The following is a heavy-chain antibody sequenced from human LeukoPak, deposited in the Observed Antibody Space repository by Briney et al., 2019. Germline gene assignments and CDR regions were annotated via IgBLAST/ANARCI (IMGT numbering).Heavy chain of an antibody. CDR3: ARDEGYMSSGWYLNWFDP. CDR2: INPNSGGT. Sequence: GASVKVSCKASGYTFTGYYMHWVRQAPGQGLEWMGWINPNSGGTNYAQKFQGRVTMTRDTSISTAYMELSRLRSDDTAVYYYARDEGYMSSGWYLNWFDPWGQGTLVTVSS. J-gene: IGHJ5*02. D-gene: IGHD6-19*01. CDR1: GYTFTGYY. V-gene: IGHV1-2*02.